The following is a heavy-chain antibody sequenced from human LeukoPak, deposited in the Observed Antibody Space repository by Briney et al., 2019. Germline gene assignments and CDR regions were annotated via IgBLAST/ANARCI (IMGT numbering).Heavy chain of an antibody. CDR3: AKGRYYDFWRGSNQYSLDS. CDR1: GFTFDDYA. Sequence: PGGSLRLSCAASGFTFDDYAMHWVRQAPGKGLEWVSGISWNSGSIGYADSVKGRFTISRDNAKNSLYLQMNSLRAEDTAVYYCAKGRYYDFWRGSNQYSLDSGGQGPLAPAPS. J-gene: IGHJ4*02. V-gene: IGHV3-9*01. D-gene: IGHD3-3*01. CDR2: ISWNSGSI.